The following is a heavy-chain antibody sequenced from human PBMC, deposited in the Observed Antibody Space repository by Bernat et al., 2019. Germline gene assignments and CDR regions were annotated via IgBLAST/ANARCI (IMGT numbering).Heavy chain of an antibody. CDR2: INPSGGST. J-gene: IGHJ1*01. D-gene: IGHD1-26*01. Sequence: QVQLVQSGAEVKKPGASVKVSCKASGYTFTSYYMHWVRQAPGQGLEWMGIINPSGGSTSYAQKFQGRVTMTRDTSTSTVYMELSSLRSEDTAVYYCARGVFRVMGGSYYPEYFQHWGQGTLVTVSS. V-gene: IGHV1-46*03. CDR3: ARGVFRVMGGSYYPEYFQH. CDR1: GYTFTSYY.